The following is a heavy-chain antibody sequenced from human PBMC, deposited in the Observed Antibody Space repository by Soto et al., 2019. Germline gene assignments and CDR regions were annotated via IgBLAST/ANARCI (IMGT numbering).Heavy chain of an antibody. CDR2: ISSSSSYI. CDR3: ASGEVVVAATGGNWFDP. J-gene: IGHJ5*02. V-gene: IGHV3-21*01. CDR1: GFTFSSYS. Sequence: GGPMRLRWAAAGFTFSSYSMNWVRQAPGKGLEWVSSISSSSSYIYYADSVKGRFTISRDNAKNSLYLQMNSLRAEDTAVYYCASGEVVVAATGGNWFDPWGQGTLVTVSS. D-gene: IGHD2-15*01.